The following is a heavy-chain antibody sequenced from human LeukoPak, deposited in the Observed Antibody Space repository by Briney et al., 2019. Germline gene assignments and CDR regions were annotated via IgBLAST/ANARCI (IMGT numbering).Heavy chain of an antibody. CDR1: GGSIIGYY. Sequence: SETLSLTCTVSGGSIIGYYWSWIRQPAGKGLEWIGHMHGMGGTDYNPSLKSRVTMSVDTSKNQFSLKLTSVTAADTAVYYCAKDGNTWPFFVSWGQGTLVTVSS. V-gene: IGHV4-4*07. CDR3: AKDGNTWPFFVS. J-gene: IGHJ4*02. CDR2: MHGMGGT.